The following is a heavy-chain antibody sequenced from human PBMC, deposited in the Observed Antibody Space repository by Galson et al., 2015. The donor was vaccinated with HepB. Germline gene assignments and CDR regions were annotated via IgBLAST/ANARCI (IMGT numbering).Heavy chain of an antibody. CDR3: ARDAQQLVLLF. CDR2: INPDSGGT. Sequence: SVKVSCKDSGYTLHDYYIHWVGQAPGQGLQWMGRINPDSGGTNYAQKFQRRVTMTRDTSINTAYMELSSLRSDDTAVYFCARDAQQLVLLFWGQGTLVTVSS. J-gene: IGHJ4*02. CDR1: GYTLHDYY. V-gene: IGHV1-2*06. D-gene: IGHD3-10*01.